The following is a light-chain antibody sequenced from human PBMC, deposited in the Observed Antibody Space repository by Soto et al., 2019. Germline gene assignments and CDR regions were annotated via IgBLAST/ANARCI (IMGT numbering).Light chain of an antibody. CDR2: EVT. J-gene: IGLJ2*01. V-gene: IGLV2-14*01. CDR3: ISYTSSNTHHVI. Sequence: QSALTQPASVSGSPGQSITISCTGTSNDVGGYNYVSWYQQHPGKAPKLIIYEVTDRPSGVSNRFSGSKSGNTASLTISGLQAEDEADYYFISYTSSNTHHVIIGGGTKVTVL. CDR1: SNDVGGYNY.